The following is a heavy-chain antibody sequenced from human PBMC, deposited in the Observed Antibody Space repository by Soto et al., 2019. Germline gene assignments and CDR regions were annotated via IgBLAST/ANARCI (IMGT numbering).Heavy chain of an antibody. CDR2: IYYSGST. V-gene: IGHV4-30-4*01. D-gene: IGHD6-19*01. J-gene: IGHJ6*02. CDR3: ARWGRDSSGYGGYYYYGMDV. CDR1: GGSISSGDYY. Sequence: LSLTCTVSGGSISSGDYYWSWIRQPPGKGLDWIGYIYYSGSTYYNPSLKSRVTISVDTSKNQFSLYLQMNSLRAEDTAVYYCARWGRDSSGYGGYYYYGMDVWGQGTTVTVSS.